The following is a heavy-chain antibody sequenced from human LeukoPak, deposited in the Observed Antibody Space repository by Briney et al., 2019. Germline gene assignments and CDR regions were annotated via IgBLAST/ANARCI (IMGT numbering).Heavy chain of an antibody. V-gene: IGHV4-59*08. CDR2: IYYSGST. J-gene: IGHJ4*02. Sequence: SETLSLTCTVTGGSISSYYWSWIRQPPAKGLEWIGYIYYSGSTNYNPSLTSRVTISVDTSKNQFSLKLSSVTAAVTVVYYCASVHDFWSGYYDYWGQGTLVTVSS. D-gene: IGHD3-3*01. CDR3: ASVHDFWSGYYDY. CDR1: GGSISSYY.